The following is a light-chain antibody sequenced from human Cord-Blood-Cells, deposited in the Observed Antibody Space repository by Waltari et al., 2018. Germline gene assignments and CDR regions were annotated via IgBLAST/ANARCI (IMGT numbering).Light chain of an antibody. CDR3: QQYNSYTIT. CDR2: GAS. V-gene: IGKV1-5*01. J-gene: IGKJ5*01. CDR1: QSISSW. Sequence: DIQMTQSPSTLPASVGDRVTITCRASQSISSWLAWYQQKPGKAPKLLIYGASSLESGVPSRFSGSGSGTEFTLTISSLQPDDFATYYCQQYNSYTITFGQGTRLEIK.